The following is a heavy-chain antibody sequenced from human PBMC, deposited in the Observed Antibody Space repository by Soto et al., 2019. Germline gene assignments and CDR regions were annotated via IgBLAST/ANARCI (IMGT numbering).Heavy chain of an antibody. J-gene: IGHJ5*02. CDR2: IYYSGST. D-gene: IGHD6-13*01. V-gene: IGHV4-59*01. CDR3: AIGGAAAARGWFDP. Sequence: SDTLSLTCTVSGFSITSYYWSWIRHPPGKGLEWIGYIYYSGSTNYNPSLKSRVTISVDTSKNQFSLKLSSVTAADTAVYYCAIGGAAAARGWFDPWGQGTLVTVSS. CDR1: GFSITSYY.